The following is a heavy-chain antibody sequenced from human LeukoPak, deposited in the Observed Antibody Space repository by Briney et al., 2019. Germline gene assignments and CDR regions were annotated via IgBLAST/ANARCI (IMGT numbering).Heavy chain of an antibody. J-gene: IGHJ3*02. Sequence: GSLRLSCAASGFILTSYAMSWVRRAPGRGLEWVSSISGSGRSTYYADSVKGRFTISRDSSKNTLYLQMNSLRAEDTAVYYCAKGYYSYGPAYNDAFDIWGQGTMVTVSS. CDR2: ISGSGRST. V-gene: IGHV3-23*01. D-gene: IGHD5-18*01. CDR1: GFILTSYA. CDR3: AKGYYSYGPAYNDAFDI.